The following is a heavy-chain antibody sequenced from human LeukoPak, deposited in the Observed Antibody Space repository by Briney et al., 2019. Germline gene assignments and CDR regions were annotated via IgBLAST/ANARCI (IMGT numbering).Heavy chain of an antibody. CDR3: ARERPLDI. CDR2: IGSSSSYI. J-gene: IGHJ3*02. D-gene: IGHD6-6*01. V-gene: IGHV3-21*01. CDR1: GFTFSSYS. Sequence: GGSLRLSCAASGFTFSSYSMNWVRQAPGKGLEWVSSIGSSSSYIYYADSVKGRFTISRDNAKNSLYLQMNSLRAEDTAVYYCARERPLDIWGQGTMVTVSS.